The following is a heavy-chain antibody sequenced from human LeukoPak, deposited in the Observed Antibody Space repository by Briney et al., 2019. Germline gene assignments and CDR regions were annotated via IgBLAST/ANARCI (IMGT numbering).Heavy chain of an antibody. J-gene: IGHJ3*02. CDR2: ISAYNGNT. Sequence: ASVKVSCKASGYTFTSYGISWVRQAPGQGLEWMGWISAYNGNTNYAQELQGRVTMTTDTSTSTAYMELRSLRSDDTAVYYCARDPQHYYDSSGADDAFDIWGQGTMVTVSS. CDR3: ARDPQHYYDSSGADDAFDI. CDR1: GYTFTSYG. D-gene: IGHD3-22*01. V-gene: IGHV1-18*01.